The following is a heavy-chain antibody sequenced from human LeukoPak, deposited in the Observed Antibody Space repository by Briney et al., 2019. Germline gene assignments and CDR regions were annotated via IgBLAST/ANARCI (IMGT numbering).Heavy chain of an antibody. Sequence: SETLSLTCTVSGGSISSYYWSWIRQPPGKGLEWIGYIYYSGSTNCNPSLKSRVTISVDTSKNQFSLKLSSVTAADTAVYYCARFVYYYDSSEYFDLWGRGTLVTVSS. J-gene: IGHJ2*01. V-gene: IGHV4-59*01. CDR2: IYYSGST. CDR3: ARFVYYYDSSEYFDL. D-gene: IGHD3-22*01. CDR1: GGSISSYY.